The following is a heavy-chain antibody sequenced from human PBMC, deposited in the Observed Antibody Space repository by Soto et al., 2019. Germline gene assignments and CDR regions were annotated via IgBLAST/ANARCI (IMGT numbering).Heavy chain of an antibody. J-gene: IGHJ5*02. CDR2: INPSGGST. Sequence: ASVKVSCKASGYTFTSYYMHWVRQAPGQGLEWMGIINPSGGSTSYAQKFQGRVTMTEDTSTDTAYMELSSLRSEDTAVYYCARGVNYYDSSGSSWFDPWGQGALVTVSS. D-gene: IGHD3-22*01. CDR1: GYTFTSYY. CDR3: ARGVNYYDSSGSSWFDP. V-gene: IGHV1-46*01.